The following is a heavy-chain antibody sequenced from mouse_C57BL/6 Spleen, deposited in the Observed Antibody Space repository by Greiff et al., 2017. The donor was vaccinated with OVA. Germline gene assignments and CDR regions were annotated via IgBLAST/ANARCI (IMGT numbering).Heavy chain of an antibody. Sequence: VQLKESGPELVKPGASVKISCKASGYSFTGYYMNWVKQSPEKSLEWIGEINPSTGGTTYNQKFKAKATLTVDKSSSTAYMQLKSLTSEDSAVYYCARRGYYGNLDYWGQGTTLTVSS. CDR3: ARRGYYGNLDY. CDR1: GYSFTGYY. J-gene: IGHJ2*01. V-gene: IGHV1-42*01. D-gene: IGHD2-1*01. CDR2: INPSTGGT.